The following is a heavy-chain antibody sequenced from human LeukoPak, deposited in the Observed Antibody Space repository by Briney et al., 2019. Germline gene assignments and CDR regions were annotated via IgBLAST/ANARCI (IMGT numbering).Heavy chain of an antibody. V-gene: IGHV3-23*01. Sequence: GVPVRFSCSASGFTFSNFDMIRLPHAPGKEREGGSATSGSGDSPYYAESVKGRFTISRDNSRKTLYLQMTSLRAEDTAIYYCAKGLRTPGSFFNYWGQGTLVTVSS. CDR1: GFTFSNFD. D-gene: IGHD5-12*01. J-gene: IGHJ4*02. CDR2: TSGSGDSP. CDR3: AKGLRTPGSFFNY.